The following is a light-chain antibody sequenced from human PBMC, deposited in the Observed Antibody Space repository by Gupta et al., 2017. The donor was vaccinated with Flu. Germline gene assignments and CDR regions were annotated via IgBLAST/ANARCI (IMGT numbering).Light chain of an antibody. CDR3: SSYTTSYTRV. V-gene: IGLV2-14*01. CDR1: SNDVGGYNF. J-gene: IGLJ3*02. Sequence: QSALTQPASVSAPPGQSLTISCTGTSNDVGGYNFVSWYQQHPGNAPILLIDEVSNRPSVVSNRFAASKSGNTAFLTISGLQAEDEGNYYCSSYTTSYTRVFGGGTKLTVL. CDR2: EVS.